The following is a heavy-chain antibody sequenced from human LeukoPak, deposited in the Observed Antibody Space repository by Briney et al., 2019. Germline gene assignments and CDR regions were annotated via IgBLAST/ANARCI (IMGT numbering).Heavy chain of an antibody. J-gene: IGHJ6*02. Sequence: ASVKVSCKASGGTFSSYAISWVRQAPGQGLERMGWINPNSGGTNYAQKFQGWVTMTRDTSISTAYMELSRLRSDDTAVYYCARDRSSWYFPYYYGMDVWGQGTTVTVSS. CDR3: ARDRSSWYFPYYYGMDV. CDR2: INPNSGGT. D-gene: IGHD6-13*01. V-gene: IGHV1-2*04. CDR1: GGTFSSYA.